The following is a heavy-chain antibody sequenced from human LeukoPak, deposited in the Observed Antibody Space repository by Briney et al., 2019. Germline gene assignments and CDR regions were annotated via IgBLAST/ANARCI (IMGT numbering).Heavy chain of an antibody. J-gene: IGHJ5*02. CDR3: ARGDYYYGSGSYYQKNWFDP. CDR1: GYTFTSYD. CDR2: MNPNSGNT. Sequence: ASVKVSCEASGYTFTSYDINWVRQATGQGLEWMGWMNPNSGNTGYAQKFQGRVTMTRNTSISTAYMELSSLRSEDTAVYYCARGDYYYGSGSYYQKNWFDPWGQGTLVTVSS. V-gene: IGHV1-8*01. D-gene: IGHD3-10*01.